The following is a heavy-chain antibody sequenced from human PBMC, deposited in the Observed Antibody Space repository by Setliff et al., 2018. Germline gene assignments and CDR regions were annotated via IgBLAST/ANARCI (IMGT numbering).Heavy chain of an antibody. Sequence: PGGSLRLSCADSNFKGHGINWVRQAPGKGLEWVSYISSSSSNIYYADSVKGRFTISRDNSKNTLYLQMNSLRAEDTAVYYCARDYTYYDFWSGPSSDAFDIWGQGTMVTVS. CDR1: NFKGHG. D-gene: IGHD3-3*01. CDR2: ISSSSSNI. V-gene: IGHV3-48*01. J-gene: IGHJ3*02. CDR3: ARDYTYYDFWSGPSSDAFDI.